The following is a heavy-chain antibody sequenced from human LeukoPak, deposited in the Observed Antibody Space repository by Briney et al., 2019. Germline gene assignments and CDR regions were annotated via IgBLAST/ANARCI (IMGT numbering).Heavy chain of an antibody. CDR2: ISAVNGGT. V-gene: IGHV3-23*01. CDR3: AKVGATGTRVFDY. CDR1: VLIHSLLA. D-gene: IGHD1-26*01. Sequence: PGRSLRLSHAVSVLIHSLLAAIWHRHALRKGLHRHSLISAVNGGTYYADSVKGRFTISRDNSKNTLYLQMNSLRAEDTAVYYCAKVGATGTRVFDYWGQGALITVSS. J-gene: IGHJ4*02.